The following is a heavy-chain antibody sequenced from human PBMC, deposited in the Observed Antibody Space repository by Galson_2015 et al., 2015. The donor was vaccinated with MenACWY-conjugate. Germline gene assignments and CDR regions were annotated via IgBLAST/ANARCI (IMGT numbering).Heavy chain of an antibody. CDR2: ISPGDSNT. CDR3: ARHPPGGRGMDV. D-gene: IGHD1-26*01. J-gene: IGHJ6*02. CDR1: GYSFTTYW. Sequence: QSGAEVKKPGESLTISCKTTGYSFTTYWIAWVRQMPGTGLEWMGLISPGDSNTRYSPSFQGQVTISADKSISTAYLQWSSLKASDTAMYYCARHPPGGRGMDVWGQGTTVTVS. V-gene: IGHV5-51*01.